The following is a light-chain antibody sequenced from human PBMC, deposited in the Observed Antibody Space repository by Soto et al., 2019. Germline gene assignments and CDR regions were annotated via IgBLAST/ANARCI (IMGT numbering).Light chain of an antibody. Sequence: QSVLTQPPSASGTPGQRVTLSCSGSSSNIGYNAVNWYQQLPGTAPKLLMHGNSQRPSGVSDRFSGSRSGTSASLAISGLRSQDEAFYYCAAWDDSLGYVFGTGTKLTVL. CDR2: GNS. CDR1: SSNIGYNA. J-gene: IGLJ1*01. CDR3: AAWDDSLGYV. V-gene: IGLV1-47*02.